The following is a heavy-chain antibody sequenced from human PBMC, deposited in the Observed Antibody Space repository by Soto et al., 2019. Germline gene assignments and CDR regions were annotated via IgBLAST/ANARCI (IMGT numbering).Heavy chain of an antibody. V-gene: IGHV3-66*01. CDR2: INSGGST. CDR1: GFEASVNY. CDR3: VRENYYYGMDV. Sequence: GSLRLSCAASGFEASVNYMTWVRQAPGKGLEWVSAINSGGSTFYADSVKGRFSISRDNSKNTLFLQMNSLRVEDTAMYYCVRENYYYGMDVWGQGTAVTVSS. J-gene: IGHJ6*02.